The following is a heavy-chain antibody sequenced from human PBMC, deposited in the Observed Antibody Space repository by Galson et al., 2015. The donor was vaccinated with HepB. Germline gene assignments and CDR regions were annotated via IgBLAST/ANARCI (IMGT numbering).Heavy chain of an antibody. V-gene: IGHV5-51*01. CDR1: GYSFTSYW. D-gene: IGHD2-21*02. Sequence: QSGAEVKKPGESLKISCKGSGYSFTSYWIGWVRQMPGKGLEWMGIIYPGDSDTRYSPSFQGQVTISADKSISTAYLQWSSLKASDTAMYYCARHIRTYCGGDCYSLDPWDQGTLVTVSS. CDR3: ARHIRTYCGGDCYSLDP. CDR2: IYPGDSDT. J-gene: IGHJ5*02.